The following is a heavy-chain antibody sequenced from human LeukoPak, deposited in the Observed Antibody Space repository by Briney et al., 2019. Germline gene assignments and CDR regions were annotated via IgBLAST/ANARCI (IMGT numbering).Heavy chain of an antibody. Sequence: ASVKVCCKASGYTFNGYYMHWVRQAPGQGLEWMGRINPNSGGTNYAQKFQGRVTMTRDTSISTAYMELSRLRSDDTAVYYCASQGAVKEKDYYYYGMDVWGQGTTVTVSS. CDR2: INPNSGGT. V-gene: IGHV1-2*06. CDR1: GYTFNGYY. D-gene: IGHD6-19*01. CDR3: ASQGAVKEKDYYYYGMDV. J-gene: IGHJ6*02.